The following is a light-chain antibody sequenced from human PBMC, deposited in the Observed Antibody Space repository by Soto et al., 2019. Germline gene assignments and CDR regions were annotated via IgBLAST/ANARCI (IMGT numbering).Light chain of an antibody. CDR2: DAS. V-gene: IGKV3-11*01. CDR1: HSVSNY. Sequence: EIVLTQSPATLSLSPGERATLSCRASHSVSNYLAWFQQIPGQAPRLLIYDASNRATGVPARFSGSGSGTDFTLTISSLEPEDFVVYYCQQRSNWPRTFGQGTKVEIK. CDR3: QQRSNWPRT. J-gene: IGKJ1*01.